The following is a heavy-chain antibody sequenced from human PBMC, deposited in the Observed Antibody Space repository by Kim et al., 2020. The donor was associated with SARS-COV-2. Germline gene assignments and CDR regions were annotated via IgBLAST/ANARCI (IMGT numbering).Heavy chain of an antibody. J-gene: IGHJ4*02. Sequence: RYSPSFQGQVTISADKSISTAYLQWSSLKASDTAMYYCARLPPDGSGKDYWGQGTLVTVSS. V-gene: IGHV5-51*01. D-gene: IGHD3-10*01. CDR3: ARLPPDGSGKDY.